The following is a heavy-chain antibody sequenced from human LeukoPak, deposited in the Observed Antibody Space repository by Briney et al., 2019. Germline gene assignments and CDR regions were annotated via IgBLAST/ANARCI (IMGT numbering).Heavy chain of an antibody. D-gene: IGHD6-19*01. J-gene: IGHJ4*02. V-gene: IGHV1-69*05. CDR3: ASGDVGITTQSGIASGWIFDY. CDR1: GDTLDNYA. CDR2: IIPIFGKP. Sequence: ASVKVSCKAPGDTLDNYALSWVRQAPGQGPEWMGGIIPIFGKPKYAQKFQGRATFTTDESTSTIHLELTSLRSEDTAVYYCASGDVGITTQSGIASGWIFDYWGQGTLVTVSS.